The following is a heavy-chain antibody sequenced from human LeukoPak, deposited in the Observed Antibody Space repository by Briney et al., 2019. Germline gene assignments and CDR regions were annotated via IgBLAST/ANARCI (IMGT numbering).Heavy chain of an antibody. D-gene: IGHD6-19*01. Sequence: GGSLRLSCAASGFTFSSYSMNWVRQAPGKGLEWVSSISSSSSYIYYADSVKGRFTISRDNAKNSLYLQMNSLRAEDTAVYYCARADSSGWYSDYWGQGTLVTVSS. CDR3: ARADSSGWYSDY. V-gene: IGHV3-21*01. J-gene: IGHJ4*02. CDR2: ISSSSSYI. CDR1: GFTFSSYS.